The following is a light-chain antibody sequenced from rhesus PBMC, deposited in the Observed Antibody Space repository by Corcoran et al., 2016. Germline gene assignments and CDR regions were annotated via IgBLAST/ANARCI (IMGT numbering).Light chain of an antibody. CDR3: QHLNSHPLT. CDR1: QRISNY. Sequence: DIQMTQSPSSLSASVGDRVTITCRSSQRISNYLAWYQQKPGKVPKLLIYGAATLESGVPSRCSGSGSGTDFTLIINSLQPEDFGTYYCQHLNSHPLTFGGGTKVEIK. CDR2: GAA. J-gene: IGKJ4*01. V-gene: IGKV1-44*03.